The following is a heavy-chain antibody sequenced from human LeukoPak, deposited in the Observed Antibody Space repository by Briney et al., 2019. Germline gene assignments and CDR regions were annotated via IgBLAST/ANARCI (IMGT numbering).Heavy chain of an antibody. CDR3: VREGEGPLSKDFDY. CDR2: IGPHSTFT. Sequence: ASVKVSCKSSGFTFTDHYIHWVRQGPGQGLEWMGYIGPHSTFTSSPQEFQGRVTMTRDASMSTTYMELTRLTSDDTAVYYCVREGEGPLSKDFDYWGQGTLVTVSS. V-gene: IGHV1-2*02. CDR1: GFTFTDHY. D-gene: IGHD2/OR15-2a*01. J-gene: IGHJ4*02.